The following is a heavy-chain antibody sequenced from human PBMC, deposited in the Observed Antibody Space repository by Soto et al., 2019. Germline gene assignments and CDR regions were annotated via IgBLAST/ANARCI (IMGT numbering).Heavy chain of an antibody. CDR2: ISYDGSNK. CDR1: GFTFSSYG. CDR3: AKDVDTAMVSPFDY. Sequence: GGSLRLSCAASGFTFSSYGMHWVRQAPGKGLEWVAVISYDGSNKYYADSVKGRFTISRDKSKNTLYLQMNSLRAEDTAVYYCAKDVDTAMVSPFDYWGQGTLVTVSS. V-gene: IGHV3-30*18. D-gene: IGHD5-18*01. J-gene: IGHJ4*02.